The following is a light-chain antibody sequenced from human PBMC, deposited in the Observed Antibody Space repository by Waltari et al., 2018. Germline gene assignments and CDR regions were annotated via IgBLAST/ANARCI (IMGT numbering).Light chain of an antibody. CDR3: QQYGSSPS. Sequence: EIVLTQSPGPLSLSPGERATLSCRASQCFSSRYLAWYQQKPGQAPRLLIYGASSRATGIPDRFSGSGSGTDFTLIISGLEPEDFAVYYCQQYGSSPSFGGGTKVEIK. CDR2: GAS. CDR1: QCFSSRY. V-gene: IGKV3-20*01. J-gene: IGKJ4*01.